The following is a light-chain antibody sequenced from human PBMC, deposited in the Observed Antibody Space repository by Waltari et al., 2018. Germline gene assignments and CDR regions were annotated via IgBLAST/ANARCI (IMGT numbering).Light chain of an antibody. J-gene: IGLJ2*01. Sequence: SYVVTQSPSVSVAPGETARITWGGDNIGSKSVHWYQQRPGQAPVLVISYESDRPSGIPERFSGSNSGNTATLTISWVEADDEADYYCLVWHSTTDHHGVFGGGTKLTVL. CDR2: YES. CDR3: LVWHSTTDHHGV. CDR1: NIGSKS. V-gene: IGLV3-21*04.